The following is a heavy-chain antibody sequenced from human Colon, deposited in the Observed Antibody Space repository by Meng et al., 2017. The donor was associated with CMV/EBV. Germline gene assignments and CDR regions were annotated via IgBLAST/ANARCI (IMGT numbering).Heavy chain of an antibody. CDR2: IKSKTDGGTT. D-gene: IGHD3-10*01. V-gene: IGHV3-15*01. Sequence: GGSLRLSCAASGFTFSNAWMSWVRQAPGKGLEWVGRIKSKTDGGTTDYAAPVKGRFTISRDDSKNTLYLQMNSLKTEDTAVYYCNMVRGPRDYYYCGMDVWGQGTTVTVSS. CDR3: NMVRGPRDYYYCGMDV. CDR1: GFTFSNAW. J-gene: IGHJ6*02.